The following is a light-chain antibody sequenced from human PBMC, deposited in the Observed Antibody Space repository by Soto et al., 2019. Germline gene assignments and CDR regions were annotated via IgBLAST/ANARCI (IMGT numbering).Light chain of an antibody. CDR2: DAS. CDR1: QSVGSN. Sequence: EIMMSQSPATLSVSPGERATLSCRASQSVGSNVAWYQQQPGQAHRLLVYDASTRATGIPARFSGSGSGTEFTLTISSLESEDFAVYYCQQYNNWPPLTFGQGTRLAIK. V-gene: IGKV3D-15*01. J-gene: IGKJ5*01. CDR3: QQYNNWPPLT.